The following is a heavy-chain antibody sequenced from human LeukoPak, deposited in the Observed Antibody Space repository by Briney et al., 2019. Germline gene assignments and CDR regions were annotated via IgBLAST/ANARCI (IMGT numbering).Heavy chain of an antibody. CDR3: ARDLPDY. CDR2: INQDGSEK. J-gene: IGHJ4*02. CDR1: GFTFSSYW. V-gene: IGHV3-7*01. Sequence: GGSLRLSCAGSGFTFSSYWMSWVRQAAGKGLEWVANINQDGSEKYYVDSVKGRFTISRDNAKNSLYLQMNSLRAEDTAVYYCARDLPDYWGQGTLVTVSS.